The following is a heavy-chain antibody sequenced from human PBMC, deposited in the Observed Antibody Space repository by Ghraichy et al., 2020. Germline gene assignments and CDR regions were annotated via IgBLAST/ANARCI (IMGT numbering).Heavy chain of an antibody. CDR1: GGSISSSSYY. CDR3: AIPSTGDTAMDLFDY. Sequence: SETLSLTCTVSGGSISSSSYYWGWIRQPPGKGLEWIGSIYYSGSTYYNPSLKSRVTISVDTSKNQFSLKLSSVTAADTAVYYCAIPSTGDTAMDLFDYWGQGTLVTVSS. CDR2: IYYSGST. J-gene: IGHJ4*02. D-gene: IGHD5-18*01. V-gene: IGHV4-39*01.